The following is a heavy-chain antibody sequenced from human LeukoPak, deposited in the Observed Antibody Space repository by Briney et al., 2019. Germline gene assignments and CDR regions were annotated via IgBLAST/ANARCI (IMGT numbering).Heavy chain of an antibody. CDR1: GFNFRNYA. V-gene: IGHV3-23*01. CDR3: AKDVGYFETLDY. Sequence: GSLRLSCVVSGFNFRNYAMSWVRQAPGKGLEWVSGIGSRGDTTYYTDPVKGRVTISRDNSRDTLYLEFNSLRAEDTAMYYCAKDVGYFETLDYWGQGTLVTVSS. D-gene: IGHD3-9*01. CDR2: IGSRGDTT. J-gene: IGHJ4*01.